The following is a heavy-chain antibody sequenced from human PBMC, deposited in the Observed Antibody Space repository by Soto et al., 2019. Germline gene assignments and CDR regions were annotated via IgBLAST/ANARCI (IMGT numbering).Heavy chain of an antibody. V-gene: IGHV3-53*01. CDR3: ARPHSGSYPWALDI. Sequence: EVQLVESGGGLIQPGGSLRLSCAVSGFTVGVNYMSWVRQAPGKGLEWVSIISGGGSTYYADSVKGRFTISRDTSKNTLYLQMNNLRAEDTAVYYCARPHSGSYPWALDIWGQGTIVTVSS. J-gene: IGHJ3*02. CDR1: GFTVGVNY. CDR2: ISGGGST. D-gene: IGHD1-26*01.